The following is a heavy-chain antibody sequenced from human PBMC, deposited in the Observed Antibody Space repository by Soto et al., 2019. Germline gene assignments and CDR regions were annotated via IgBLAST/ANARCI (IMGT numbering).Heavy chain of an antibody. CDR1: GYTFTGYY. V-gene: IGHV1-2*04. CDR3: ARGSIAARPGYYYYGMDV. CDR2: INPNSGGT. D-gene: IGHD6-6*01. Sequence: VKVSCKASGYTFTGYYMHWVRQAPGQGLEWMGWINPNSGGTNYAQKFQGWVTMTRDTSISTAYMELSRLRSDDTAVYYCARGSIAARPGYYYYGMDVWGQGTTVTV. J-gene: IGHJ6*02.